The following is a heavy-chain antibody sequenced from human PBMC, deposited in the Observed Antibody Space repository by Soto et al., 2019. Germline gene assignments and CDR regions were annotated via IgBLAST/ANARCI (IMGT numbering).Heavy chain of an antibody. CDR1: GGSISSGGYA. V-gene: IGHV4-30-2*01. J-gene: IGHJ5*02. CDR2: IYHSGYT. Sequence: QMRLQESGSGLVKPSQTLSLTCAVSGGSISSGGYAWNWIRQPPGKGLEWIGYIYHSGYTSYNPSLKSRVTISVDKSKHQFSLDLSFVTAADTAVYYCARDSLTGNYFDPWGQGTLVTVSS. D-gene: IGHD1-7*01. CDR3: ARDSLTGNYFDP.